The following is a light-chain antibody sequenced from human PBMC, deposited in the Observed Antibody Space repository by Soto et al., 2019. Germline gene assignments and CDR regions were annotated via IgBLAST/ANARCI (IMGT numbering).Light chain of an antibody. J-gene: IGKJ4*01. CDR3: QQYGTSPRT. Sequence: EIVLTQSPGTLSLSPGERATLSCRASQSISSNYLAWYQQRPGQAPRLLIYGASSRATGIPHRFSGSGSGTDFTLTISTLEPEEFAVYYCQQYGTSPRTFGGGTTVEIK. V-gene: IGKV3-20*01. CDR1: QSISSNY. CDR2: GAS.